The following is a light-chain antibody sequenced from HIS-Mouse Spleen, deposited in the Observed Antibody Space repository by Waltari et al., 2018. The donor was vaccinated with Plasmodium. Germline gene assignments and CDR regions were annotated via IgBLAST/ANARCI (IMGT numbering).Light chain of an antibody. CDR3: QQYYSFPHT. Sequence: AIWMTQSPSLLSASTGDRVTISCRMSQGISIYLAWYQQKPGKAPELLIYSASPLQSGVPSRFSGSGSGTDFTLTISCLQSEDFATYYCQQYYSFPHTFGQGTKLEIK. J-gene: IGKJ2*01. V-gene: IGKV1D-8*02. CDR1: QGISIY. CDR2: SAS.